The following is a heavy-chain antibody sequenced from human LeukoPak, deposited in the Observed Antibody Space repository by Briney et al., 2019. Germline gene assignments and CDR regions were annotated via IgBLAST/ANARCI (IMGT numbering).Heavy chain of an antibody. CDR3: VRGGYSYGYGLGLLDY. Sequence: SETLSLTCTVSGGSISNYYWSWIRQPPGKGLEWIGYIYNSGRTNYNPSLKSRVTVSVDTSKNQFSLKLSSVTAADTAVYYCVRGGYSYGYGLGLLDYWGQGSLVTVSS. J-gene: IGHJ4*02. CDR2: IYNSGRT. V-gene: IGHV4-59*01. CDR1: GGSISNYY. D-gene: IGHD5-18*01.